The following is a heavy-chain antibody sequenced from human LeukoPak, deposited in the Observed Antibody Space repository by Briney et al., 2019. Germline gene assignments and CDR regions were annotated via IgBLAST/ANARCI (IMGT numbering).Heavy chain of an antibody. CDR2: ISGNGGST. J-gene: IGHJ5*02. CDR3: ANRGADYYGSGNWFDP. Sequence: GGSLRLSCAASGFTFSSYAMSWVRQAPGKGLEWVSSISGNGGSTYYGDSVKGRFTNSRDNSKNTLYLQMNSLRAEDTAVYYCANRGADYYGSGNWFDPWGQGTLVTVSS. D-gene: IGHD3-10*01. CDR1: GFTFSSYA. V-gene: IGHV3-23*01.